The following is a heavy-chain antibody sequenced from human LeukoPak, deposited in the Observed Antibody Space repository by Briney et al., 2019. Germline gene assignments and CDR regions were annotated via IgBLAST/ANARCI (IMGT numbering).Heavy chain of an antibody. J-gene: IGHJ4*02. D-gene: IGHD3-10*01. CDR1: GDSVSSNSAA. V-gene: IGHV6-1*01. CDR2: TYYRSKWYN. CDR3: ARDMMVRGVIITRGFDY. Sequence: SQTLSLTCAISGDSVSSNSAAWNWIRQSPSRGLEWLGRTYYRSKWYNDYAVSVKSRITINPDTSKNQFSLQLNSVTPEDTAVCYCARDMMVRGVIITRGFDYWGQGALVTVSS.